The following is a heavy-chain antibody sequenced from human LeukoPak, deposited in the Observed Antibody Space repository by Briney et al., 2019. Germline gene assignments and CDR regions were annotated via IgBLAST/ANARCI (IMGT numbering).Heavy chain of an antibody. CDR2: IIPVFGAP. Sequence: RASVKVSCKASGGTFSSYVISWVRQAPGQRLEWLGEIIPVFGAPIYAQKFQGRVTITTDESTSTAYMDLSSLRSEDTAVYYCAREGDLDMSTVRGPPLYWGQGTLVTVSS. D-gene: IGHD5-24*01. CDR1: GGTFSSYV. J-gene: IGHJ4*02. V-gene: IGHV1-69*05. CDR3: AREGDLDMSTVRGPPLY.